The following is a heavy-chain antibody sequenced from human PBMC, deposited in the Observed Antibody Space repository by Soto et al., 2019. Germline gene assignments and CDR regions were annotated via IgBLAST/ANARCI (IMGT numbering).Heavy chain of an antibody. J-gene: IGHJ4*02. D-gene: IGHD6-19*01. V-gene: IGHV1-69*13. CDR2: IIPIFGTA. Sequence: ASVKVSCKASGCTFSSYAISWVRQAPGQGLEWMGGIIPIFGTANYAQKFQGRVTITADESTSTAYMELSSLRSEDTAVYYCATYLAVAGTSDYWGQGTLVTVSS. CDR3: ATYLAVAGTSDY. CDR1: GCTFSSYA.